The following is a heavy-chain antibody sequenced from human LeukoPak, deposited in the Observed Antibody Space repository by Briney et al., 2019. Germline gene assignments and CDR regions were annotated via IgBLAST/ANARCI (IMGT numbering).Heavy chain of an antibody. Sequence: SETLSLTCTVSSGSIGSSSNYWGWIRQAPGKGLEWIGKVYYSGSTFYNPSLKSRVTISVDTSKSQFSLKLRSVTAADTAIYYCARASFNVVFGNWFDPWGQGTLVTVSS. V-gene: IGHV4-39*01. CDR2: VYYSGST. D-gene: IGHD2-8*01. CDR1: SGSIGSSSNY. J-gene: IGHJ5*02. CDR3: ARASFNVVFGNWFDP.